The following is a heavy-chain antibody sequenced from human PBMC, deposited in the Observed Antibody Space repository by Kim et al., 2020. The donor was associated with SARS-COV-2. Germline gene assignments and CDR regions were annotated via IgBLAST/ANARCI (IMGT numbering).Heavy chain of an antibody. Sequence: SETLSLTCTVSGGSISSYYWSWIRQPPGKGLEWIGYIYYSGSTNYNPSLKSRVTISVDTSKNQFSLKLSSVTAADTAVYYCARLVVTASSYYFDYWGQGTLVTVSS. D-gene: IGHD2-21*02. CDR3: ARLVVTASSYYFDY. V-gene: IGHV4-59*08. CDR1: GGSISSYY. CDR2: IYYSGST. J-gene: IGHJ4*02.